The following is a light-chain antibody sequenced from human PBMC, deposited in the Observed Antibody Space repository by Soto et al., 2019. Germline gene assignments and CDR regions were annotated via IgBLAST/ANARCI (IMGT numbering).Light chain of an antibody. V-gene: IGKV1-5*03. CDR1: QSISSR. J-gene: IGKJ4*01. CDR2: KAS. Sequence: DIQMTQSPSTLSASVGDRVTTTCRASQSISSRLAWYQQKPGKAPKLLIYKASSLESGVPSRFSGSGSGTEFTLTISSLQPDDFATYYCQQYNSPLTFGGGTKVDIK. CDR3: QQYNSPLT.